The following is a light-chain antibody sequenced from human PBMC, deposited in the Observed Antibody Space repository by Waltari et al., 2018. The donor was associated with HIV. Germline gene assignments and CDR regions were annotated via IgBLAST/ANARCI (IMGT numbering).Light chain of an antibody. CDR3: QQYNTWPLT. CDR2: GAS. Sequence: EVVMTQSPATLLESPGKTANLPCRASRSVGSSLARYHQKPGRGPRLLIYGASSRASDVPPTFSGSGAGTDFSLSISSLRSDDLGIYYCQQYNTWPLTFGRGTTVEIK. J-gene: IGKJ1*01. V-gene: IGKV3-15*01. CDR1: RSVGSS.